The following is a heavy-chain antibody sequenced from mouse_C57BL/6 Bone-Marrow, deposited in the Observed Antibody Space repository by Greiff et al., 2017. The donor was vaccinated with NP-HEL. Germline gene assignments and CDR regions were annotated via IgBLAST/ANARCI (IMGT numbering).Heavy chain of an antibody. CDR3: TRAAYGNFYAMDY. J-gene: IGHJ4*01. V-gene: IGHV5-9-1*02. CDR1: GFTFSSYA. CDR2: ISSGGDYI. Sequence: VKVEESGEGLVKPGGSLKLSCAASGFTFSSYAMSWVRQTPEKRLEWVAYISSGGDYIYYADTVKGRFTISRDNARNTLYLQMSSLKSEDTAMYYCTRAAYGNFYAMDYWGQGTSVTVSS. D-gene: IGHD2-1*01.